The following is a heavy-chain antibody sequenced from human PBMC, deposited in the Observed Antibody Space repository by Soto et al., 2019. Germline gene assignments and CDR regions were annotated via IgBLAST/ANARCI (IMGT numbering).Heavy chain of an antibody. CDR2: MYYSGST. J-gene: IGHJ4*02. V-gene: IGHV4-39*01. CDR1: GGSISSSSYY. Sequence: SETLSLTCTVSGGSISSSSYYWGWIRQPPGKGLEWIGSMYYSGSTYYNPSLKSRVTISVDTSKNQFSLKLNSVTAADTAVYYCARYPLGELSSVPNYWGQGTLVTVSS. CDR3: ARYPLGELSSVPNY. D-gene: IGHD3-16*02.